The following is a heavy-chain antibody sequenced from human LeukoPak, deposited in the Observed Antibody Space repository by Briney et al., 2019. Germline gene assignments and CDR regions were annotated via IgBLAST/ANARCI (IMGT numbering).Heavy chain of an antibody. CDR1: GGTFSSYA. CDR2: IIPILGIA. J-gene: IGHJ4*02. D-gene: IGHD2-2*02. CDR3: ARRYCSSTSCYRIDY. Sequence: SVKVSCKASGGTFSSYAISWVRQAPGQGLEWMGRIIPILGIANYAQKFQGRVTITADKSTSTAYMELSRLRSDDTAVYYCARRYCSSTSCYRIDYWSQGTLVTVSS. V-gene: IGHV1-69*04.